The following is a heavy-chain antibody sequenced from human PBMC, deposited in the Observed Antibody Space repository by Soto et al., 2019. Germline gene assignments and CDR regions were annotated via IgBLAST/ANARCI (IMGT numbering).Heavy chain of an antibody. Sequence: QVQLVESGGGVVQPGRSLRLSCVASGFTFSTYGMHWVRQAPGKGLEWVAVISYDGKNKYYADSGKGRLTISRDNSKNTVYLQMSRLRGEDTAVYYCAKGQHCSSTSCYFYHYGMDVWGQGTTVAVTS. V-gene: IGHV3-30*18. CDR1: GFTFSTYG. CDR3: AKGQHCSSTSCYFYHYGMDV. CDR2: ISYDGKNK. D-gene: IGHD2-2*01. J-gene: IGHJ6*02.